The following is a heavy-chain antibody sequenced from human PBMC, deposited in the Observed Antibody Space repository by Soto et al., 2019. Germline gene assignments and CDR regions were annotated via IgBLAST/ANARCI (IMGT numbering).Heavy chain of an antibody. V-gene: IGHV3-23*01. CDR2: ISGSGGDT. J-gene: IGHJ4*02. CDR1: GFTFTTYA. Sequence: GGSLRLSCAASGFTFTTYAMSWVRQAPGKGLEWVSSISGSGGDTYYADSVKGRFTISGDNSKTTLYLQMNSLRVDDTAVYYCVKGVTDGSGWARNYFDNWGQGTLVTVSS. D-gene: IGHD6-19*01. CDR3: VKGVTDGSGWARNYFDN.